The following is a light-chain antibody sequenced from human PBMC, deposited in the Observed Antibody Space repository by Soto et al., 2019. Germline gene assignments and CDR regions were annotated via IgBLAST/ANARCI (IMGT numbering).Light chain of an antibody. J-gene: IGKJ1*01. CDR2: GAF. CDR3: QQYGTSPRT. CDR1: QSVSGDY. Sequence: EIVLTQSPGTLSLSPGERATLSCWASQSVSGDYLAWYQQKPGQAPRLLIYGAFNRATGIPDRFSGSGSGTDFTLTISRLEPEDCAVYYCQQYGTSPRTFGQGTKVEIK. V-gene: IGKV3-20*01.